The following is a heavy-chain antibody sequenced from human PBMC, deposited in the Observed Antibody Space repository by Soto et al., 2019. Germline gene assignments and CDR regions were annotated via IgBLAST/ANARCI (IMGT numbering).Heavy chain of an antibody. CDR2: INAGNGYT. CDR1: GYTFTSYA. Sequence: ASVKVSCKASGYTFTSYAMHWVRQAPGQRLEWMGWINAGNGYTKYSQKFQGRVTITRDTSASTAYMELSSLRSEDTAVYYCARQGYCSGGSCYSGAFDIWGQGTMVTVSS. V-gene: IGHV1-3*01. CDR3: ARQGYCSGGSCYSGAFDI. J-gene: IGHJ3*02. D-gene: IGHD2-15*01.